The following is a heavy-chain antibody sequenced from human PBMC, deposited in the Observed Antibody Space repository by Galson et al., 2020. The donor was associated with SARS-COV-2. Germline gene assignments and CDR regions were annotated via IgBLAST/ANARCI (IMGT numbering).Heavy chain of an antibody. V-gene: IGHV4-38-2*02. J-gene: IGHJ4*02. CDR2: IYHSGST. CDR3: ARVAGSSVSKYYFDY. Sequence: ASETLSLTCTVSGYSISSGYYWGWIRQPPGKGLEWIGNIYHSGSTYYNPSLKSRVTISVDTSKNQFSLKLSSVTAADTAVYYCARVAGSSVSKYYFDYWGQGTLVTVSS. CDR1: GYSISSGYY. D-gene: IGHD3-22*01.